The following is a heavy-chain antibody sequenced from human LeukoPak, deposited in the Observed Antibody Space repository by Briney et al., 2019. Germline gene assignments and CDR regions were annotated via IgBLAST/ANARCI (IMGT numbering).Heavy chain of an antibody. CDR1: GGSISSYY. J-gene: IGHJ2*01. CDR3: ARDPVWYFDL. V-gene: IGHV4-59*12. Sequence: PSETLSLTCTVSGGSISSYYWSWIRQPPGKGLEWIGYMYHSGSTNYNPSLKSRVTISVDTSKNQFSLKLSSVTAADTAVYYCARDPVWYFDLWGRGTLVTVSS. CDR2: MYHSGST.